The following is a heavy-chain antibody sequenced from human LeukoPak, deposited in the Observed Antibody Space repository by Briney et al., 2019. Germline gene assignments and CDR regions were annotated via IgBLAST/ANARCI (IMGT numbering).Heavy chain of an antibody. D-gene: IGHD1-26*01. V-gene: IGHV3-21*01. CDR3: ARGVVSDGGGATTFDY. J-gene: IGHJ4*02. CDR1: GFNFTRYT. Sequence: GGSLRLSCAASGFNFTRYTLNWLRQTPGKGPELVSYISSGATNIKYKDSVRGRFTISRDNAKNSLYLQMNSLRAEDTAVYYCARGVVSDGGGATTFDYWGQGTLVTVSS. CDR2: ISSGATNI.